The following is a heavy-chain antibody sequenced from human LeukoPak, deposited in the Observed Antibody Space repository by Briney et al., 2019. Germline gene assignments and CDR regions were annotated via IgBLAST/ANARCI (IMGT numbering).Heavy chain of an antibody. Sequence: GGSLRLSYAASGFTFSSYAMSWVRLAPGKGLECVSGISGSGSSTYYADSVKGRFTISRDNSKNTLYLQMSSLRAEDTALYYCAKGKVPADLPKYYFDQWGQGTLVTVSS. D-gene: IGHD2-2*01. CDR2: ISGSGSST. CDR3: AKGKVPADLPKYYFDQ. J-gene: IGHJ4*02. V-gene: IGHV3-23*01. CDR1: GFTFSSYA.